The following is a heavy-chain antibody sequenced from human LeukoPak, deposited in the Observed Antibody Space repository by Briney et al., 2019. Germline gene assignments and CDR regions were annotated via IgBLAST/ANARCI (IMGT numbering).Heavy chain of an antibody. V-gene: IGHV3-23*01. Sequence: PGGSLRLSCEASGFTLTTYIMTWVRQAPGKGLEWVSAIGDHGATMYAESVKGRFTISIDQSKNTLFLQMNSLRVDDTAIYFCAKARLGGSTYDYWGQGTVVTVSS. CDR1: GFTLTTYI. J-gene: IGHJ4*02. CDR2: IGDHGAT. CDR3: AKARLGGSTYDY. D-gene: IGHD3-10*01.